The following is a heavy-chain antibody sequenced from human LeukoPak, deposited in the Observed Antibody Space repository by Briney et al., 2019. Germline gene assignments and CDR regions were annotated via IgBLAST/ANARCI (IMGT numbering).Heavy chain of an antibody. Sequence: TGGSLRLSCAASGFTFSSYAMSWVRQAPGKGLEWVSAISGSGGSTYYADSVKGRFAISRDNSKNTLYLQMNSLRAEDTAVYYCAKPPTGYFYTGYYFDYWGQGTLVTVSS. CDR3: AKPPTGYFYTGYYFDY. J-gene: IGHJ4*02. V-gene: IGHV3-23*01. CDR1: GFTFSSYA. CDR2: ISGSGGST. D-gene: IGHD3-9*01.